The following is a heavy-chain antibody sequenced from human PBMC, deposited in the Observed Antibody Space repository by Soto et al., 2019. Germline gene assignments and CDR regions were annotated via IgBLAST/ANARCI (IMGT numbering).Heavy chain of an antibody. CDR1: SGSISSSNW. D-gene: IGHD5-12*01. Sequence: PSETLSLTCAVSSGSISSSNWWSWVRQPPGKGLEWIGEIYHSGSTNYNPSLKSRVTISVDTSKNQFSLKLSSVTAADTAVYYCSRAGGSSSYKDDRGQGIRVTVSP. J-gene: IGHJ4*02. V-gene: IGHV4-4*02. CDR2: IYHSGST. CDR3: SRAGGSSSYKDD.